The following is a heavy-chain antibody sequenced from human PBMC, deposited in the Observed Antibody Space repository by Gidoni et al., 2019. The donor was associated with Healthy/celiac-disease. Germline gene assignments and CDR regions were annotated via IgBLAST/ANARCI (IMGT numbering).Heavy chain of an antibody. CDR1: VFTFSSYA. Sequence: VQLLESGGGLVQPGGSLSLSCAASVFTFSSYAMSWVRPAPGKGLEWVSAISGSGGSTYYAYSVKGRFTISRDNSKNTLYLQMNSLRAEDTAVYYCAKGSRGYCSSTSCSLYFDYWGQGTLVTVSS. CDR3: AKGSRGYCSSTSCSLYFDY. J-gene: IGHJ4*02. D-gene: IGHD2-2*01. V-gene: IGHV3-23*01. CDR2: ISGSGGST.